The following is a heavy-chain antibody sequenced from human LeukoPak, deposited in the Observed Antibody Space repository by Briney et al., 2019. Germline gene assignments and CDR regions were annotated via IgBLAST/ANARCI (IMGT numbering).Heavy chain of an antibody. CDR2: IDWDDDK. D-gene: IGHD5-18*01. CDR1: GFSLSPSGMC. CDR3: ARIRTWIHDY. J-gene: IGHJ4*02. V-gene: IGHV2-70*01. Sequence: RGSGPALVKPTQALPLTCTFSGFSLSPSGMCVSWIRQPPGKALEWLALIDWDDDKYYSTSLKTTLTISKDTTKHQVVLTMTNMDPVDTATYYCARIRTWIHDYWGQGTLVTVSS.